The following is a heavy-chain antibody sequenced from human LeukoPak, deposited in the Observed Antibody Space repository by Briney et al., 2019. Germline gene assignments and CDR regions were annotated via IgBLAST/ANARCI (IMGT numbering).Heavy chain of an antibody. Sequence: ASVKVSCKASGYTFTSYGISWGRQAPGQGLEWMGWISAYNGNTNYAQKLQGRVTMTTDTSTSTAYMELRSLRSDDTAVYYCARASRSTVTTYNWFDPWGQGTLVTVSS. D-gene: IGHD4-17*01. CDR2: ISAYNGNT. V-gene: IGHV1-18*01. J-gene: IGHJ5*02. CDR1: GYTFTSYG. CDR3: ARASRSTVTTYNWFDP.